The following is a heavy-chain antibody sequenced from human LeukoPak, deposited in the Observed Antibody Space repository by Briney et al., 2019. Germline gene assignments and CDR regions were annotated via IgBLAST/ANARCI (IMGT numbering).Heavy chain of an antibody. D-gene: IGHD2-2*01. V-gene: IGHV3-15*01. Sequence: GGSLRLSCAASGFTFSNAWMSWVRQAPGKGLEWVGRIKGKTDGGTTDYAAPVKGRFTISRDDSKNTLYLQMNSLKTEDTAVYYCTTEACSRTSCYGEFDYWGQGTLVTVSS. J-gene: IGHJ4*02. CDR3: TTEACSRTSCYGEFDY. CDR1: GFTFSNAW. CDR2: IKGKTDGGTT.